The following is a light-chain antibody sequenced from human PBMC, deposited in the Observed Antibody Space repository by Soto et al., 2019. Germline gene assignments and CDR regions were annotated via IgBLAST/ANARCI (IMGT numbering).Light chain of an antibody. J-gene: IGKJ1*01. CDR1: QSVSSSY. Sequence: EIVLTQSPGTLSLSPGERATLSCRASQSVSSSYLAWYQQKPGQAPRPLIYGASSRAIGIPDRFSGSGYGTDFTLTIIRLEPEDFAVYYCQQYGSSPWTFGQGTKADIK. V-gene: IGKV3-20*01. CDR2: GAS. CDR3: QQYGSSPWT.